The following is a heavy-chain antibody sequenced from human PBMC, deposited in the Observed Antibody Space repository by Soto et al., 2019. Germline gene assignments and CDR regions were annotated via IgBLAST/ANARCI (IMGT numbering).Heavy chain of an antibody. V-gene: IGHV3-23*01. D-gene: IGHD3-10*01. Sequence: EVQLLESGGGLVQPGGSLRLSCAASGFTFSSYAMSWVRQAPGKGLEWVSAISGSGGSTYYADSVKGRFTISRDNSKNTLYLQMNSLRAEDTAVYYWANDLWFGEPVHYYYYMDVWGKGTTVTVSS. CDR2: ISGSGGST. CDR1: GFTFSSYA. CDR3: ANDLWFGEPVHYYYYMDV. J-gene: IGHJ6*03.